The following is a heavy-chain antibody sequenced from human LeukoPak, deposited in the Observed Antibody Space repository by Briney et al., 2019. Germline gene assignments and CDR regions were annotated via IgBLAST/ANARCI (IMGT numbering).Heavy chain of an antibody. D-gene: IGHD1-26*01. CDR1: GCIFTSYW. Sequence: GGALEISCQGSGCIFTSYWIGWVRQVPGKGLEWMGIIYPGDSDTRYSPSFQGQVTISADKSIRTAYLQWSSLKASDTAMYYCARQERYSGSYSPQYYFDYWGQGTLVTVSS. CDR2: IYPGDSDT. J-gene: IGHJ4*02. CDR3: ARQERYSGSYSPQYYFDY. V-gene: IGHV5-51*01.